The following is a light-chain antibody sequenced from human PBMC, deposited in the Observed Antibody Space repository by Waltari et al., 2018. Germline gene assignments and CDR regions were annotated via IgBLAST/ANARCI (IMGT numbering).Light chain of an antibody. J-gene: IGLJ3*02. CDR1: ATNTGVNS. CDR2: KND. V-gene: IGLV1-47*01. CDR3: AAWDDRLYTVM. Sequence: QSVLTQQPSASGTPGQRVTISCSGGATNTGVNSVHWYRQLPGTAPKLLLYKNDQRPSGVPDRISGSKSGTSASLVISGLRSEDEADYYCAAWDDRLYTVMFGGGTKLTVL.